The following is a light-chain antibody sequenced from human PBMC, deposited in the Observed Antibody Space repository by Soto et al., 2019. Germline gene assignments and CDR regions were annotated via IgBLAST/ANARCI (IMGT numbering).Light chain of an antibody. V-gene: IGKV3-15*01. CDR2: GAS. Sequence: EIVMTQSPATLSVSPGERATLSCRASQSVSSNLAWYQHKPGQAPRLLISGASTRATGIPARFSGSGSGTEFTLTISSLQSEDFAVDYCQQYNNWPITFGQGTRLEIK. CDR1: QSVSSN. CDR3: QQYNNWPIT. J-gene: IGKJ5*01.